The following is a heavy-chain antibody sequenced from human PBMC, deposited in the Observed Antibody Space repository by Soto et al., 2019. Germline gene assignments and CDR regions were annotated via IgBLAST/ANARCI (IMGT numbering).Heavy chain of an antibody. J-gene: IGHJ4*02. V-gene: IGHV1-18*01. CDR1: GYTFTSYG. CDR2: ISTYNGNT. CDR3: ARAPLYYDFWSGLESDY. D-gene: IGHD3-3*01. Sequence: QVQLVQSGAEVKKPGASVKVSCKASGYTFTSYGISWVRQAPGQRLEWMGWISTYNGNTIYAQMLQGRVTLTTDTTTTTTYMEMRSLRSDDTAVYYCARAPLYYDFWSGLESDYWGQGTLVTLSS.